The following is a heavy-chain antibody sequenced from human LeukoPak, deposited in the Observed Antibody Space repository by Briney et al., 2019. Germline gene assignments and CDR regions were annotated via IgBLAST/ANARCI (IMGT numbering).Heavy chain of an antibody. J-gene: IGHJ4*02. Sequence: GGSLRLSCAASGVSFSRTWMHWVRKAPGKGLVWVSQINSDGTSTTYADSVKGRFTGSRDNTKDMVYLQMNGLRADDTAVYYCATDGGYGLTYWGQGTLVTVSS. CDR2: INSDGTST. CDR1: GVSFSRTW. CDR3: ATDGGYGLTY. V-gene: IGHV3-74*01. D-gene: IGHD3-16*01.